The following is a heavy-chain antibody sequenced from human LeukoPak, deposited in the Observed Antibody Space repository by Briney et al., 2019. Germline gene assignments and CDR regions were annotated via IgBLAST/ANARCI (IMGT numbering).Heavy chain of an antibody. CDR1: GFPFDRYW. J-gene: IGHJ4*02. CDR3: ARRPIYEAYFDF. Sequence: PGGSLRLSCVASGFPFDRYWMSWVRQAPGKGLEWVANIKHDGSEKNFVDSVKGRFTISRDNAENSLFLQMNSLRADDTAFYFCARRPIYEAYFDFWGQGTLVTVSS. V-gene: IGHV3-7*01. D-gene: IGHD3-16*01. CDR2: IKHDGSEK.